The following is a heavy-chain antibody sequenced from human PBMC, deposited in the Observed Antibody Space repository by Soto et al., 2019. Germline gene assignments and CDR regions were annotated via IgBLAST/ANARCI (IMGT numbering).Heavy chain of an antibody. J-gene: IGHJ4*02. V-gene: IGHV3-30-3*01. CDR3: ARDVRGCSGGSCYPLFVY. CDR1: GFTFSSYA. D-gene: IGHD2-15*01. CDR2: ISYDGSNK. Sequence: GGSLRLSCAASGFTFSSYAMHWVRQAPGKGLEWVAVISYDGSNKYYADSVKGRFTISRDNSKNTLYLQMNSLRAEDTAVYYCARDVRGCSGGSCYPLFVYWGQGTLVTVSS.